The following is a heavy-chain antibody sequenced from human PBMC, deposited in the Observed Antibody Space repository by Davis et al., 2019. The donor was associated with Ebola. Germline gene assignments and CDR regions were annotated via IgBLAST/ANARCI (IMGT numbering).Heavy chain of an antibody. V-gene: IGHV3-7*03. J-gene: IGHJ6*02. CDR2: IKQDEIEK. CDR1: GFTFSDHY. CDR3: VRDSEYRLLINPDGMDV. D-gene: IGHD3-9*01. Sequence: GESLKISCAASGFTFSDHYMDWVRQAPGKGLEWVANIKQDEIEKNYADSVKGRFTISRDNGKNLMFLQMNSLSADDTAVYYCVRDSEYRLLINPDGMDVWGHGTSVTVSS.